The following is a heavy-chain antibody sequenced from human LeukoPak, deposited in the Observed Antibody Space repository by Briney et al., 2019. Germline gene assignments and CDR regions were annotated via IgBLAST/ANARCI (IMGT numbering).Heavy chain of an antibody. CDR3: AKVKGIAVWSPFSDY. CDR1: VFTFNSYW. D-gene: IGHD6-19*01. Sequence: GVSLTLSCAASVFTFNSYWMIWLPQAPGKGLEWVTNKKQEKNEKYYVVCVKVRFTISRHNSKNTLYLKMNSLRAEDTAVYYCAKVKGIAVWSPFSDYWGQGTLVTVSS. V-gene: IGHV3-7*05. CDR2: KKQEKNEK. J-gene: IGHJ4*02.